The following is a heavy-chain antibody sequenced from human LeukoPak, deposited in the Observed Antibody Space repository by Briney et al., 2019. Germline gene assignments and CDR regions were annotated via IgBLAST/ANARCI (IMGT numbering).Heavy chain of an antibody. CDR2: INHSGST. CDR1: GGSFSGYY. Sequence: SEILSLTCAVYGGSFSGYYWSWIRQPPGKGLEWIGEINHSGSTNYNPSLKSRVTISVDTSKNQFSLKLSSVTAADTAVYYCARGSLDYYGSGSYYNVYYYYYGMDVWGQGTTVTVSS. CDR3: ARGSLDYYGSGSYYNVYYYYYGMDV. J-gene: IGHJ6*02. D-gene: IGHD3-10*01. V-gene: IGHV4-34*01.